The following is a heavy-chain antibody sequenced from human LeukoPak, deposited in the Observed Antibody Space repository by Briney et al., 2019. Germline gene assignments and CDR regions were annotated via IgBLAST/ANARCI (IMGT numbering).Heavy chain of an antibody. J-gene: IGHJ3*02. CDR1: GYSFTSYW. CDR2: IYPGDSDT. CDR3: ARAGGVPAKSQGRGDAFDI. Sequence: KPGESLKISCKGSGYSFTSYWIGWVRQMPGKGLEWMGIIYPGDSDTRYSPSFEGQVTISADKSISTAYLQWSSLKASDTAMYYCARAGGVPAKSQGRGDAFDIWGQGTMVTVSS. V-gene: IGHV5-51*01. D-gene: IGHD2-2*01.